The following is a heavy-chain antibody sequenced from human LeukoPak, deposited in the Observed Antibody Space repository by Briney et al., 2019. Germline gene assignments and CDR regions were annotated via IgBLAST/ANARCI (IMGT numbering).Heavy chain of an antibody. V-gene: IGHV4-59*11. CDR3: ARDHSSGWNDF. D-gene: IGHD6-19*01. CDR2: ISHSGST. J-gene: IGHJ4*02. Sequence: SETLSLTCTVSGDSITSRYWTWIRQPPGKGLEWIGYISHSGSTNYNPPIKSRLTMSLDPSKNHFSLKLRSVTAADTAVYYCARDHSSGWNDFWGQGTLVTVSS. CDR1: GDSITSRY.